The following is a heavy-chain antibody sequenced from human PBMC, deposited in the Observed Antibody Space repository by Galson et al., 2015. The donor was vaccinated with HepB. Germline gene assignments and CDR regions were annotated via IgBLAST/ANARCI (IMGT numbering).Heavy chain of an antibody. J-gene: IGHJ6*02. Sequence: SLRLSCAASGFVFSHYGMNWVRQAPGKGLEWVSYISSSSSTIYYADSVKGRFTISRDNAKNSLYLQMNSLRVEDTAVYYCARDRSQFYDVLTGYRTRDYYYAMDVWGQGTTVTVSS. CDR2: ISSSSSTI. CDR3: ARDRSQFYDVLTGYRTRDYYYAMDV. V-gene: IGHV3-48*04. CDR1: GFVFSHYG. D-gene: IGHD3-9*01.